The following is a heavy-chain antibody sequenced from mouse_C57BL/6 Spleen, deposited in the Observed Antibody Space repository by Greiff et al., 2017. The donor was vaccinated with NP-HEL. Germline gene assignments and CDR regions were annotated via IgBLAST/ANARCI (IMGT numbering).Heavy chain of an antibody. J-gene: IGHJ3*01. V-gene: IGHV3-6*01. D-gene: IGHD2-4*01. Sequence: EVQLQQSGPGLVKPSQSLSLTCSVTGYSITSGYYWNWIRQLPGNKLEWMGYISYDGSNNYNPSLKNRISITRDTSKNQFFLKLNSVTTEDTATYYGARGGPYDYDGWFAYWGQGTLVTVSA. CDR3: ARGGPYDYDGWFAY. CDR1: GYSITSGYY. CDR2: ISYDGSN.